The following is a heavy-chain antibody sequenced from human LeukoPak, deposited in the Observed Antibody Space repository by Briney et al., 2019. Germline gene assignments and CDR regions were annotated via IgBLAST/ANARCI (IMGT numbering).Heavy chain of an antibody. CDR3: AREGYSYGLYYYYMDV. D-gene: IGHD5-18*01. Sequence: SETLSLTCTVSGGSISSGSYYWSWIRQPAGKGLEWIGGIYTSGSTNYNPSLKSRVTISVDTSKNQFSLKLSSVTAADTAVYYCAREGYSYGLYYYYMDVWGKGTTVTVSS. V-gene: IGHV4-61*02. CDR2: IYTSGST. J-gene: IGHJ6*03. CDR1: GGSISSGSYY.